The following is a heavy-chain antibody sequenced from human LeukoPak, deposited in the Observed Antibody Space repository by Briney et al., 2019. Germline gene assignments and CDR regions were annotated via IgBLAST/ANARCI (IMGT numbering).Heavy chain of an antibody. CDR3: ARSLARPNYCMDV. J-gene: IGHJ6*03. CDR2: ISWNSGSI. V-gene: IGHV3-9*03. D-gene: IGHD6-6*01. Sequence: GGSLRLSCAASGFTFDDYAMHWVRQAPGKGLEWVSGISWNSGSIGYADSVKGRFTISRDNAKNSLYLQMNSLRAEDMALYYCARSLARPNYCMDVWGKGTTVTVSS. CDR1: GFTFDDYA.